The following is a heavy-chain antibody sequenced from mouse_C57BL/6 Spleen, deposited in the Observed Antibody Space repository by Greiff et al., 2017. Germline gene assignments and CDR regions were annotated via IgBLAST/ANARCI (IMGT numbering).Heavy chain of an antibody. CDR3: ARHSNHDY. Sequence: QVQLQQSGPELVKPGASVKISCKASGYAFSSSWMNWVKQRPGKGLEWIGRIYPGDGDTNYNGKFKGKATLTADKSSSTAYMQLSSLTSEDSAVYFCARHSNHDYWGQGTTLTVSS. CDR1: GYAFSSSW. J-gene: IGHJ2*01. V-gene: IGHV1-82*01. CDR2: IYPGDGDT. D-gene: IGHD2-5*01.